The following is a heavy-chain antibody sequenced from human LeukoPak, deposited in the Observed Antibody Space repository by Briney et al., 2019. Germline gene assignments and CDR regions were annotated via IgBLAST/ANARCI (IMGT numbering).Heavy chain of an antibody. J-gene: IGHJ4*02. V-gene: IGHV4-39*01. D-gene: IGHD3-10*01. CDR3: ARRKLVYYYGSGSFYDY. Sequence: PSETLSLTCTVSGGSISSSSYYWGWIRQPPGKGLEWIGSIYYSGSTYYNPSLKSRVTISVDTSKNQFSLKLSSVTAADTAVYYCARRKLVYYYGSGSFYDYWGQGTLVTVSS. CDR1: GGSISSSSYY. CDR2: IYYSGST.